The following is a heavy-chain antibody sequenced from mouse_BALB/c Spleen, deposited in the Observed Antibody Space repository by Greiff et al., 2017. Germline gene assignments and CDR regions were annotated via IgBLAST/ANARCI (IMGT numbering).Heavy chain of an antibody. CDR1: GFSLTSYG. V-gene: IGHV2-5-1*01. J-gene: IGHJ2*01. CDR3: AKNDGDSYYFDY. D-gene: IGHD2-13*01. CDR2: IWRGGST. Sequence: QVQLQQSGPSLVQPSQSLSITYTVSGFSLTSYGVHWVRQSPGKGLEWLGVIWRGGSTDYNAAFMSRLSITKDNSKSQVFFKMNSLQADDTAIYYCAKNDGDSYYFDYWGQGTTLTVSS.